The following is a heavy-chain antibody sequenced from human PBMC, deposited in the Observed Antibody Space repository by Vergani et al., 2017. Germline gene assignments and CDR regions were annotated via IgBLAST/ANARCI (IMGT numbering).Heavy chain of an antibody. CDR2: ISSSSSYI. V-gene: IGHV3-21*01. CDR3: ARDRWGQGLVLGKGNYYYYYGMDV. Sequence: EVQLVESGGGLVKPGGSLRLSCAASGFTFSSYSMNWVRQAPGKGLEWVSSISSSSSYIYYADSVKGRFTISRDNAKNSLYLQMNSLRAEDTAVYYCARDRWGQGLVLGKGNYYYYYGMDVWGQGTTVTVSS. D-gene: IGHD6-19*01. J-gene: IGHJ6*02. CDR1: GFTFSSYS.